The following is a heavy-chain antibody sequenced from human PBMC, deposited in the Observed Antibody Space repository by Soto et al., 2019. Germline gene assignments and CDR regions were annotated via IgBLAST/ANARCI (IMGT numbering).Heavy chain of an antibody. Sequence: QVQLMQSGAEVKKPGASVKVSCKASGYIFINYGITWVRQAPGQGLEWMGWINVYNGNTNYAQKFQGRVTMTTDTSTNTAYMELRSLRSDATAVYYCARDTTFGGVLSTWFDPWGQGTLVTVSS. CDR1: GYIFINYG. J-gene: IGHJ5*02. CDR3: ARDTTFGGVLSTWFDP. CDR2: INVYNGNT. V-gene: IGHV1-18*01. D-gene: IGHD3-16*01.